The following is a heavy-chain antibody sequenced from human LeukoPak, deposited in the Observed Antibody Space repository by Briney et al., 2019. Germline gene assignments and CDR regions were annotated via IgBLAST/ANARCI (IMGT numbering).Heavy chain of an antibody. V-gene: IGHV3-11*01. CDR1: GFTFSDYY. J-gene: IGHJ4*02. CDR3: ARGPVVPAACFDY. Sequence: PGGSLRLSCAASGFTFSDYYMSWIRQAPGKGLEWVSYISSSGSTIYYADSVKGRFTISRDNAKNSLYPQMNSLRAEDTAVYYCARGPVVPAACFDYWGQGTLVTVSS. CDR2: ISSSGSTI. D-gene: IGHD2-2*01.